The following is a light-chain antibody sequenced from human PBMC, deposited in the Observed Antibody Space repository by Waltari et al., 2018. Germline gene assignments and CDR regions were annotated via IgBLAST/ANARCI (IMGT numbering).Light chain of an antibody. J-gene: IGKJ1*01. CDR1: QASGSY. CDR3: QQYYDYPRT. V-gene: IGKV1-8*01. CDR2: AAS. Sequence: AIRMTQSPSSFSAFTGDRVTITCRASQASGSYLAWYRQKPGRVPKLLISAASTLQGGVPSRFTGSGSGTDFTLTINCLQSEDFATYYCQQYYDYPRTFGQGTKVEVK.